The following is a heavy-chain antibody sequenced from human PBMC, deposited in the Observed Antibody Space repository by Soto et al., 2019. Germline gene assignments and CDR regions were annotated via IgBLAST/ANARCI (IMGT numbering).Heavy chain of an antibody. V-gene: IGHV3-43*01. CDR1: GFTFDDYT. CDR2: ISWDGGST. CDR3: AKDQGSVTSYYYYYGMDV. Sequence: QPGGSLRLSCAASGFTFDDYTMHWVRQAPGNGLEWVSLISWDGGSTYYADSVKGRFTISRDNSKNSLYLQMNSLRTEDTALYYCAKDQGSVTSYYYYYGMDVWGQGTTVTVSS. D-gene: IGHD4-17*01. J-gene: IGHJ6*02.